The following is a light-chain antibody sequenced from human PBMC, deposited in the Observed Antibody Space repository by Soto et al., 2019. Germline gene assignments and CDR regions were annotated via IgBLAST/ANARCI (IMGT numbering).Light chain of an antibody. CDR3: QQYSNWPPIT. Sequence: ETLMTQSPATLSVSPGERATLSCRASQSVSSKLAWYQQKPGQAPRLLIYGASTRATGIPARFSGSGSGTEFTLTISSLQSEDFAIYYCQQYSNWPPITFGGGTKVEIK. CDR1: QSVSSK. V-gene: IGKV3-15*01. CDR2: GAS. J-gene: IGKJ4*01.